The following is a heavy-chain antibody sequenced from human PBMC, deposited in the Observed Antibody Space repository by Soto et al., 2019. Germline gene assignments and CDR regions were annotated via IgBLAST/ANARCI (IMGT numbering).Heavy chain of an antibody. CDR1: GFTFSSFA. J-gene: IGHJ6*02. CDR2: MSYDGINT. Sequence: GGSLRLSCAASGFTFSSFAMHWVRRAPGKGLEWVAHMSYDGINTYYADSVKGRFTISRDNSKNTLFLQMNSLRADDTAVYYCTKGEWNGAVAHNNYGMDVWGQGTTVTVSS. D-gene: IGHD6-19*01. CDR3: TKGEWNGAVAHNNYGMDV. V-gene: IGHV3-30*18.